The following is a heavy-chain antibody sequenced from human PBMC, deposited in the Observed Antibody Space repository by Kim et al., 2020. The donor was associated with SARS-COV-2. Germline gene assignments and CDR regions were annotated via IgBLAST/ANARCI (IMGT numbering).Heavy chain of an antibody. D-gene: IGHD5-18*01. V-gene: IGHV3-21*01. CDR1: GFTFSSYS. CDR2: ISSSSSYI. J-gene: IGHJ4*02. Sequence: GGSLRLSCAASGFTFSSYSMNWVRQAPGKGLEWVSSISSSSSYIYYADSVKGRFTISRDNAKNSLYLQMNSLRAEDTAVYYCAMSPGYSYGYACDYWGQGTLVTVSS. CDR3: AMSPGYSYGYACDY.